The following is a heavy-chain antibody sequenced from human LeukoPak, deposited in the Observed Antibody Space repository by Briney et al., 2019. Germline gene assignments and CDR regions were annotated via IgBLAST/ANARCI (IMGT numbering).Heavy chain of an antibody. CDR3: SITMVRGVTGNY. D-gene: IGHD3-10*01. CDR1: GASIRTDTYY. Sequence: PSETLSLTCSVSGASIRTDTYYWAWIRQTPGKGLEWIGTIYYSESVSYNPSLKSRVTISVDTSKNQFSLKLSSVTAADTAVYYCSITMVRGVTGNYWGQGTLVTVSS. J-gene: IGHJ4*02. V-gene: IGHV4-39*07. CDR2: IYYSESV.